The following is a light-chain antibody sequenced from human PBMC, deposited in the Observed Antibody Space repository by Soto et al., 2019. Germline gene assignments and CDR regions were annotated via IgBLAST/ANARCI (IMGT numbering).Light chain of an antibody. CDR3: QQYDNWPPIT. CDR1: QSVNKY. J-gene: IGKJ5*01. CDR2: DAS. Sequence: EIRLTQSASTLSLSPGERATLSCRASQSVNKYLVWYQQKPGQAPRLLIYDASKRATGTPYRVSGSGSGTDFALTISSLEPEDFAVYYCQQYDNWPPITFAQRTRLEIK. V-gene: IGKV3-11*01.